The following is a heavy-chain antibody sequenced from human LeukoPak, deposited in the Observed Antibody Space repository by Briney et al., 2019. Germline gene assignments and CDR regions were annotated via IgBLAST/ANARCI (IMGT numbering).Heavy chain of an antibody. V-gene: IGHV1-46*01. J-gene: IGHJ6*02. CDR3: AKKYSGYDSSDYGMDV. CDR2: INPSGGST. Sequence: ASVKVSCKASGYTFTSYYMHWVRQAPGQGLEWMGIINPSGGSTSYAQKFQGRVTMTRDTSTSTVYMELSSLRSEDTAVYYCAKKYSGYDSSDYGMDVWGQGTTVTVSS. D-gene: IGHD5-12*01. CDR1: GYTFTSYY.